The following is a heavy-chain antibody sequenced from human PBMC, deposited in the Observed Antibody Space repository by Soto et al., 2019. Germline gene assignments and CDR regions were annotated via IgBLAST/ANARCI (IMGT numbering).Heavy chain of an antibody. J-gene: IGHJ4*02. V-gene: IGHV3-73*01. D-gene: IGHD3-9*01. CDR3: AIYDILTGYYLVY. CDR1: GSTLSVSE. Sequence: EVQLVESGGGLVQRGGSLKLSCAGSGSTLSVSEMHWVRQSSGKGLEGIGRIRDRPNNYATVYGASVKGRFTISRDDSKKMAFLQMNSLRTEDTALYYCAIYDILTGYYLVYWGQGTLVTVSS. CDR2: IRDRPNNYAT.